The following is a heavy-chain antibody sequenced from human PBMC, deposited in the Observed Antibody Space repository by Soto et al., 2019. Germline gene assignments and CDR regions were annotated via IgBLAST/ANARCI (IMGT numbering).Heavy chain of an antibody. Sequence: ASVKVSCKASGYTFTSYYMHWVRQAPGQGLEWMGIINPSGGSTSYAQKFQGRVTMTRDTSTSTVYMEMRSLRSDDTAVYYCTEKPNRRRFRPWGQGTL. CDR2: INPSGGST. V-gene: IGHV1-46*01. CDR3: TEKPNRRRFRP. J-gene: IGHJ5*02. CDR1: GYTFTSYY.